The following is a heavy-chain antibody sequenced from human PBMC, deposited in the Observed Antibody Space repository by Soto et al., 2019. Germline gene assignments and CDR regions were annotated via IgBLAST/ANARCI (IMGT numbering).Heavy chain of an antibody. Sequence: GGSLRLSCAASGFTFSSYGMNWVRQAPGKGLEWVSSISSSSSYIYYADSVKGRFTISRDNAKNSLYLQMNSLRAEDTAVYYCARAIAAAGTQGYWGQGTLVTVSS. CDR3: ARAIAAAGTQGY. CDR1: GFTFSSYG. CDR2: ISSSSSYI. V-gene: IGHV3-21*01. D-gene: IGHD6-13*01. J-gene: IGHJ4*02.